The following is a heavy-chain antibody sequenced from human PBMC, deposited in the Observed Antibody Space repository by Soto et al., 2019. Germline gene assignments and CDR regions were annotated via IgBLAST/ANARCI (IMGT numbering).Heavy chain of an antibody. Sequence: PGGSLRLSCAASGFICSSYDMSWVRQAPGKGLDWVSTILVSYSTHYEDSVRGRFTISRDRSKNTVYLQMNSLTAGDTAVYYCAKATATGGGAFDICGQGTMVTVSS. CDR3: AKATATGGGAFDI. V-gene: IGHV3-23*01. CDR2: ILVSYST. D-gene: IGHD2-8*02. CDR1: GFICSSYD. J-gene: IGHJ3*02.